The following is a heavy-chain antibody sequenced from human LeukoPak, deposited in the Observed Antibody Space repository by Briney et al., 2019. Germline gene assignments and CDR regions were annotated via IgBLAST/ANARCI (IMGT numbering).Heavy chain of an antibody. CDR1: GYTFTGYY. CDR2: INPNSGGT. Sequence: GASVKVSCKASGYTFTGYYMHWVRQAPGQGLEWMGWINPNSGGTNYAQKFQGRVTMTRDTSISTAYMELSRLRSDDTAVYYCARGYYYDSSGYYFYYWGQGTLVTVSS. J-gene: IGHJ4*02. V-gene: IGHV1-2*02. CDR3: ARGYYYDSSGYYFYY. D-gene: IGHD3-22*01.